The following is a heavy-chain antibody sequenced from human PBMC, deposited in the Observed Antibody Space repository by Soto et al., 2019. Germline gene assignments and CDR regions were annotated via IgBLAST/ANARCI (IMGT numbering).Heavy chain of an antibody. CDR3: AKSRWGNYYYYYGMDV. CDR1: GFTFSSSG. D-gene: IGHD3-16*01. V-gene: IGHV3-30*18. CDR2: ISYDGSNK. J-gene: IGHJ6*02. Sequence: GGSLRLSCAASGFTFSSSGMHWVRQAPGKGLEWVAVISYDGSNKYYADSVKGRFTISRDNSKNTLYLQMNSLRAEDTAVYYCAKSRWGNYYYYYGMDVWGQGTTVTVSS.